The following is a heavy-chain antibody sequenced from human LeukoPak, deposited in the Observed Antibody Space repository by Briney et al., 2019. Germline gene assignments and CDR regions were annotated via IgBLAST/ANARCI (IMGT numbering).Heavy chain of an antibody. CDR1: GSVFRDGGRLSDRY. D-gene: IGHD2-8*01. CDR2: IRNTVERQIT. Sequence: GGFLRLSCAASGSVFRDGGRLSDRYMAWVRQVPGKGLEWVGRIRNTVERQITDCAGSVQGRFTISRDDSRNSVYLQMNSLKTEDTAVYFCTREVNGGFGPWGQGTLVTVSS. J-gene: IGHJ5*02. CDR3: TREVNGGFGP. V-gene: IGHV3-72*01.